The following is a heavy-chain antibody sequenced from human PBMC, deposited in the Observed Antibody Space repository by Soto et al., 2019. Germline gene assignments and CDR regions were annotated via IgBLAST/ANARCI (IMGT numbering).Heavy chain of an antibody. CDR3: ARDPTNYDSSGYFDY. Sequence: SVKVSCKASGGTFSSYAISWVRQAPGQGLEWMGGIIPIFGTANYAQKFQGRVTITADESTSTAYMELSSLRSEDTAVYYCARDPTNYDSSGYFDYWGQGTLVTVSS. CDR1: GGTFSSYA. D-gene: IGHD3-22*01. V-gene: IGHV1-69*13. CDR2: IIPIFGTA. J-gene: IGHJ4*02.